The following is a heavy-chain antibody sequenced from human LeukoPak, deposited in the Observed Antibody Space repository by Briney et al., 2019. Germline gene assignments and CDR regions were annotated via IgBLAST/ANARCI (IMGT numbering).Heavy chain of an antibody. D-gene: IGHD6-19*01. V-gene: IGHV4-4*02. CDR1: GGSISSNNW. CDR2: IYHSGST. J-gene: IGHJ4*02. Sequence: SETLSLTCTVSGGSISSNNWWSWVRQPPGKGLEWIGEIYHSGSTNYNPSLKSRVTISVDKSKNQFSLKLSSVTAADTAVYYCARERSGWEYYFDYWGQGTLVTVSS. CDR3: ARERSGWEYYFDY.